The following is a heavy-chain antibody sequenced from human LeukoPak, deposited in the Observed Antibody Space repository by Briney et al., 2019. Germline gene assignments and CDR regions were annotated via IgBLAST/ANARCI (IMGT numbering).Heavy chain of an antibody. V-gene: IGHV3-23*01. CDR2: ISGSGSNT. CDR3: AKTPYGDYYYYFDY. J-gene: IGHJ4*02. D-gene: IGHD4-17*01. CDR1: GFTFSNYA. Sequence: GGSLRLSCAASGFTFSNYAMSWVRQAPGKGLEWVSAISGSGSNTYYADSVKGRFTISRDNSKNTLYLQMNSLRAEDTAVYYCAKTPYGDYYYYFDYWGQGTLVTVSS.